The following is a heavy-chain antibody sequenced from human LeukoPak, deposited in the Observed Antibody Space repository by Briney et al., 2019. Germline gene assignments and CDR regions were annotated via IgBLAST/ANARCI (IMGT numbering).Heavy chain of an antibody. CDR2: IYTSGST. D-gene: IGHD5-18*01. CDR3: ARDRYSYGLGDAFDI. V-gene: IGHV4-61*02. CDR1: AGSISSGSYY. Sequence: PSQTLSLTCTVSAGSISSGSYYWSWIRQPAGKGLEWIGRIYTSGSTNYNPSLESRVTISVDTSKNQFSLKLSSVTAADTAVYYCARDRYSYGLGDAFDIWGQGTMVTVSS. J-gene: IGHJ3*02.